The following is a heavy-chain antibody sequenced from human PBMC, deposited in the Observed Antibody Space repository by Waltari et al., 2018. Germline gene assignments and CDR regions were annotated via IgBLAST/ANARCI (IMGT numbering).Heavy chain of an antibody. V-gene: IGHV4-38-2*02. CDR3: ARRRGVGVRDNWFDP. CDR2: IYHRGST. Sequence: QVQLQESGPGLVKPSETLSLTCTVSGYSISSGYYWGWIRLPPGKGLEWIGSIYHRGSTYYNPSLKSRVTISVDTSKNQFSLKLSSVTAADTAVYYCARRRGVGVRDNWFDPWGQGTLVTVSS. CDR1: GYSISSGYY. D-gene: IGHD1-26*01. J-gene: IGHJ5*02.